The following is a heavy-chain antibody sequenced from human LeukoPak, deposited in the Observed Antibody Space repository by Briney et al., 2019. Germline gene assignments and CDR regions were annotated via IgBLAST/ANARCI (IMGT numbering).Heavy chain of an antibody. CDR2: IYYSGST. J-gene: IGHJ4*02. V-gene: IGHV4-59*08. D-gene: IGHD6-13*01. Sequence: SETLSLTCTVSGGSISSYYWSWIRQPPGKGLEWIGYIYYSGSTNYNPSLKSRVNISVDTSKNQFSLKLSSVTAADTAVYYCARLGSSWYTFDYWGQGTLVTVSS. CDR1: GGSISSYY. CDR3: ARLGSSWYTFDY.